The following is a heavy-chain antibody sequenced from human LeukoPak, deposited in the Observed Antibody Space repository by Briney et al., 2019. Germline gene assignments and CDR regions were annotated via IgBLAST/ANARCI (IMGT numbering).Heavy chain of an antibody. CDR2: IKSDGSST. CDR3: SRDSLSSCGGDCYSGLDV. D-gene: IGHD2-21*02. J-gene: IGHJ6*02. CDR1: GFTFSYYW. V-gene: IGHV3-74*01. Sequence: PGGSLRLSCAASGFTFSYYWMHWVRQAPGEALMWVSRIKSDGSSTTYADSVKGRFTISRDNAKNTLYLQMNSLRAEDTAVYYCSRDSLSSCGGDCYSGLDVWGQGTTVTVSS.